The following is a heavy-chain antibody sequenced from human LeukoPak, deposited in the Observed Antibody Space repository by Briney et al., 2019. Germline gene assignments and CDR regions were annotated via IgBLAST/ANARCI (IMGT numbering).Heavy chain of an antibody. CDR1: GGSISSYY. CDR2: IYYSGST. J-gene: IGHJ4*02. Sequence: SETLPLTCTVSGGSISSYYWSWIRQPPAKGLEWIGCIYYSGSTNYKHSLKNRVTISVDTSKNQFSLQLSSVTAADTAVYYCARQGYIVYDYSDYWGQGTLVTVSS. CDR3: ARQGYIVYDYSDY. V-gene: IGHV4-59*08. D-gene: IGHD5/OR15-5a*01.